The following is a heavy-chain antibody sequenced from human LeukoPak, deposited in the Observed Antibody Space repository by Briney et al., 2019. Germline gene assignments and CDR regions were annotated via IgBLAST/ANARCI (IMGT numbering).Heavy chain of an antibody. CDR2: IRYDGSNK. CDR3: AKKLGYYDSSGYRAAFDY. CDR1: GFTFSSYW. V-gene: IGHV3-30*02. Sequence: PGGSLRLSCAASGFTFSSYWMSWVRQAPGKGLEWVAFIRYDGSNKYYADSVKGRFTISRDNSKNTLYLQMNSLRAEDTAVYYCAKKLGYYDSSGYRAAFDYWGQGTLVTVSS. D-gene: IGHD3-22*01. J-gene: IGHJ4*02.